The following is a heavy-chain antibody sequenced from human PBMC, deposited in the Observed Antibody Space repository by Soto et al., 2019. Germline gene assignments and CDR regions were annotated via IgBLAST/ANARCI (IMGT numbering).Heavy chain of an antibody. Sequence: SETLSLTCAVYGGSFSGYYWGWIRQPPGKGLEWLGEINHSGSTNYNPSLKSRVTISVDASKNQFSLKLNSVTAADTAVYYCARGVRSFYGFDTWGQGTPVTVSS. CDR1: GGSFSGYY. J-gene: IGHJ5*02. CDR3: ARGVRSFYGFDT. CDR2: INHSGST. D-gene: IGHD3-10*01. V-gene: IGHV4-34*01.